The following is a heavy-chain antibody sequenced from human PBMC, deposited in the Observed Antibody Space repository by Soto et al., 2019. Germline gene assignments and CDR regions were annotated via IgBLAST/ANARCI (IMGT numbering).Heavy chain of an antibody. CDR2: ISPDNGNT. Sequence: QVQLVQSGGEVKKPGASVKVSCKASGYTFTIYGINWVRQAPGQGLEWMGWISPDNGNTNYAQKLQGRVTITTDTSTRTAYMELRSLRSDDTAVYYCARALGYSGYAGMDVWGQGTTVTVSS. J-gene: IGHJ6*02. CDR1: GYTFTIYG. D-gene: IGHD5-12*01. CDR3: ARALGYSGYAGMDV. V-gene: IGHV1-18*01.